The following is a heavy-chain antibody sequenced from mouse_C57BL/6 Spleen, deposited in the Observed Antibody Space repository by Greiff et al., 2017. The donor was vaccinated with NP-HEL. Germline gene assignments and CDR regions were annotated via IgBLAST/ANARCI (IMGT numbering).Heavy chain of an antibody. CDR2: IWSGGST. CDR1: GFSLTSYG. D-gene: IGHD4-1*01. J-gene: IGHJ4*01. V-gene: IGHV2-2*01. CDR3: ARNGGANWDVRNYAMDY. Sequence: QVQLQQSGPGLVQPSQSLSITCTVSGFSLTSYGVHWVRQSPGKGLEWLGVIWSGGSTDYNAAFISRLSISKDNSKSQVFFKMNSLQADDTAIYYCARNGGANWDVRNYAMDYWGQGTSVTVSS.